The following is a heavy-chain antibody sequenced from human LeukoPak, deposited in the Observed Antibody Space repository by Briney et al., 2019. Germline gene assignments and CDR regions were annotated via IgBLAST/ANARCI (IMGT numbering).Heavy chain of an antibody. CDR2: ISTSGSTI. CDR1: GFTFSSYE. Sequence: GGSLRLSCAASGFTFSSYEMNWVRQAPGKGLEWVSYISTSGSTIYYADSVKGRFTMSRDNAKKSLHLQMNSLRAEDTAIYYCARHGYGYFDYWGQGTLVTVSS. D-gene: IGHD5-18*01. J-gene: IGHJ4*02. CDR3: ARHGYGYFDY. V-gene: IGHV3-48*03.